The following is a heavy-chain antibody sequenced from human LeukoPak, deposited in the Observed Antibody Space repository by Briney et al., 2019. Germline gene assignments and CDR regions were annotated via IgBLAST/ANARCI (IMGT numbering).Heavy chain of an antibody. V-gene: IGHV3-30*03. Sequence: GGSLRLSCAASLFTFSTYGMHWVRQAPRKGLERVAVISSDGANKNYADSVKGRFTISRDNSKNTLYLQMNSLRAEDTAVYYFARNWNDFDYWGQGTLVTVSS. CDR1: LFTFSTYG. D-gene: IGHD1-1*01. J-gene: IGHJ4*02. CDR3: ARNWNDFDY. CDR2: ISSDGANK.